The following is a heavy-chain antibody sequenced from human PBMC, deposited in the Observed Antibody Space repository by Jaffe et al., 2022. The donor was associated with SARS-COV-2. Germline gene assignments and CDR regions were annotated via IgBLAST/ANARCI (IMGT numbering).Heavy chain of an antibody. CDR1: GGSISSGSYY. Sequence: QVQLQESGPGLVKPSQTLSLTCTVSGGSISSGSYYWSWIRQPAGKGLEWIGRIYTSGSTNYNPSLKSRVTISVDTSKNQFSLKLSSVTAADTAVYYCARGLGVAGQRPHWFDPWGQGTLVTVSS. J-gene: IGHJ5*02. V-gene: IGHV4-61*02. CDR3: ARGLGVAGQRPHWFDP. D-gene: IGHD6-19*01. CDR2: IYTSGST.